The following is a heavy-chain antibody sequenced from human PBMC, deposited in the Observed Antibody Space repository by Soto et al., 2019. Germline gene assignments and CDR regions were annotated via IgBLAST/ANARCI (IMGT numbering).Heavy chain of an antibody. CDR2: ISGSGGNT. CDR3: ATAPFRGTHCYFDY. CDR1: GFTFSSYA. D-gene: IGHD3-16*01. V-gene: IGHV3-23*01. Sequence: EVQLLESGGGLVPPGGSLRLSCAASGFTFSSYAMSWVRQALGKGLEWVSTISGSGGNTYYADSVMVRFTISRANSKNTVYLQMVSLRAEDTAVYYCATAPFRGTHCYFDYGGQGTLVTVSS. J-gene: IGHJ4*02.